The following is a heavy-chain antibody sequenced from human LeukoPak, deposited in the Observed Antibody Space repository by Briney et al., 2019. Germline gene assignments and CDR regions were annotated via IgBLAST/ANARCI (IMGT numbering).Heavy chain of an antibody. J-gene: IGHJ3*02. CDR2: IIPIFGAA. V-gene: IGHV1-69*01. CDR3: ASVLESKRHYDILTGQSMGINAFDI. Sequence: GSSVKVSCKASGGTFSSYAISWVRQAPGQGLEWMGGIIPIFGAANYAQKFQGRVTITADESTSTAYMELSSLRSEDTAVYYCASVLESKRHYDILTGQSMGINAFDIWGQGTMVTVSS. CDR1: GGTFSSYA. D-gene: IGHD3-9*01.